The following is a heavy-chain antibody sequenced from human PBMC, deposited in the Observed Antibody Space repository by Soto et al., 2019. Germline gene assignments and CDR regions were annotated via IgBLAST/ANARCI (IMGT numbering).Heavy chain of an antibody. CDR3: ARDEYNGDFNWFDP. V-gene: IGHV1-18*01. Sequence: ASVKVSCKASGYTFTSYCISWVRHAPGQGLEWMGWISAYNGNTNYAQKLQGRVTMTTDTSTSTAYMELRSLRSDDTAVYYCARDEYNGDFNWFDPWGQGTLVTVSS. D-gene: IGHD4-17*01. CDR2: ISAYNGNT. CDR1: GYTFTSYC. J-gene: IGHJ5*02.